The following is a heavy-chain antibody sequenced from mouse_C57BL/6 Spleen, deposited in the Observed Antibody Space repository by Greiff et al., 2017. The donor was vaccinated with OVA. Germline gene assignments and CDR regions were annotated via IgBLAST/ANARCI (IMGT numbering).Heavy chain of an antibody. CDR1: GYSITSGYY. CDR3: AREAGTGFAC. CDR2: ISYDGST. J-gene: IGHJ3*01. D-gene: IGHD4-1*01. V-gene: IGHV3-6*01. Sequence: EVQLQESGPGLVKPSQSLSLTCSVTGYSITSGYYSNWLRPLPGNKLEWMGYISYDGSTNYNPSLKNRISITRDTSKNQLFLKLNSVTTEDTATYYCAREAGTGFACWGQGTLVTVSA.